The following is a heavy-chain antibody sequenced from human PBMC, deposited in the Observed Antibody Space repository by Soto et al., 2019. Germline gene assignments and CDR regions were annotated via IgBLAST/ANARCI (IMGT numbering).Heavy chain of an antibody. V-gene: IGHV4-39*07. CDR2: IYHSGST. CDR1: GGSISSGGYY. Sequence: PSETLSLTCTVSGGSISSGGYYWSWIRQHPGKGLEWIGSIYHSGSTYYNPSLKSRVTISVDTSKNQFSLKLSSVTAADTAVYYCARASPEYQLPDAFDIWGQGTMVTVSS. D-gene: IGHD2-2*01. CDR3: ARASPEYQLPDAFDI. J-gene: IGHJ3*02.